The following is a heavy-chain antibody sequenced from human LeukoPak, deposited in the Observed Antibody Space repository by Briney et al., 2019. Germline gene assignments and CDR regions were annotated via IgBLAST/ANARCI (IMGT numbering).Heavy chain of an antibody. CDR2: ISFDGSNK. Sequence: GGSLRLSCAASGFTFSSYGMQWVRQAPGKGLEWVAVISFDGSNKYYADSVKCRFTISRDNSNNTLYLQMNSLRAEDTAVYYCAKEAVLGFYYYDSSGHFDYWVQGTLVTVSS. J-gene: IGHJ4*02. CDR1: GFTFSSYG. D-gene: IGHD3-22*01. V-gene: IGHV3-30*18. CDR3: AKEAVLGFYYYDSSGHFDY.